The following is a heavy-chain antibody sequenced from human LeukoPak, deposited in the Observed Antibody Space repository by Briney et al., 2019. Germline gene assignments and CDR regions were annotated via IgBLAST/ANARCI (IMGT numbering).Heavy chain of an antibody. CDR1: GFSFSSYA. Sequence: PGGSLRLSCATSGFSFSSYAMSWVRQAPGKGLEWVSGISGSGGSSYYADSVKGRFTISRDNSKNTLYLQMNSLRAEDTAVYYCAKTGRITMIVVDAFDIWGQGTMVTVSS. D-gene: IGHD3-22*01. CDR3: AKTGRITMIVVDAFDI. J-gene: IGHJ3*02. CDR2: ISGSGGSS. V-gene: IGHV3-23*01.